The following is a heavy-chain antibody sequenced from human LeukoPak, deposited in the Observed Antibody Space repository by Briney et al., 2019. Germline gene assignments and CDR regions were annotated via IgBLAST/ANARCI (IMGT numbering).Heavy chain of an antibody. CDR2: INSDGSST. CDR1: GFTFSSYW. J-gene: IGHJ6*04. V-gene: IGHV3-74*01. D-gene: IGHD3-10*01. CDR3: AREYYYGSGSHEYYYGMDV. Sequence: VGSLRLSCEASGFTFSSYWMHWVRQAPGKGLVWVSRINSDGSSTSYADSVKGRFTISSDNAKNTLYLQINSLRAEDTAVYYCAREYYYGSGSHEYYYGMDVWGKGTTVTVSS.